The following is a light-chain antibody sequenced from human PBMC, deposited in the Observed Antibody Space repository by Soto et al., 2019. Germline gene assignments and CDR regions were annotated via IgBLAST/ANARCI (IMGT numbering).Light chain of an antibody. CDR3: ASWDSGLSSVV. V-gene: IGLV1-51*01. Sequence: QSVLTQPPSVSAAPGQTVTISCSGSSSNIGHNSVSWYQQLPGTAPKLLIYDTDKRPSGIPDRFSDSWSGTSATLTITGLQAGDEADYYCASWDSGLSSVVFGGGTKLTVL. CDR1: SSNIGHNS. J-gene: IGLJ3*02. CDR2: DTD.